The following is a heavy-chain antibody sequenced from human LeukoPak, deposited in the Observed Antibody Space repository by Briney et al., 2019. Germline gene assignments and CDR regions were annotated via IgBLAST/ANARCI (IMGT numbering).Heavy chain of an antibody. D-gene: IGHD6-19*01. J-gene: IGHJ4*02. CDR1: GFTFSSYS. V-gene: IGHV3-21*01. Sequence: GGPLRLSCAASGFTFSSYSMNWVRQAPGKGLEWVSSISSSSSYIYYADSVKGRFTISRDNAKNSLYLQMNSLRAEDTAVYYCARVAVAVAEDYWGQGTLVTVSS. CDR2: ISSSSSYI. CDR3: ARVAVAVAEDY.